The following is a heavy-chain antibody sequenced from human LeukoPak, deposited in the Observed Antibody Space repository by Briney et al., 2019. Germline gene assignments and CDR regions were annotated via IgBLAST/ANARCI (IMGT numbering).Heavy chain of an antibody. J-gene: IGHJ4*02. V-gene: IGHV4-59*01. CDR1: GGSISSDY. D-gene: IGHD3-22*01. Sequence: SETLSLTCTVSGGSISSDYWSWIRQPPGRGLEWIGYIYYTGITNYNPSLKRRVTISVGTSKNQFSLKLSSVTAADTAVYYCARVSGYYSIDSWGQGTLVTVSS. CDR2: IYYTGIT. CDR3: ARVSGYYSIDS.